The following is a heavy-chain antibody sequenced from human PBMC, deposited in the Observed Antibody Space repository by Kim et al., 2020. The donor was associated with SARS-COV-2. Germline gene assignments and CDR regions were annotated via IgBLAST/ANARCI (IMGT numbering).Heavy chain of an antibody. CDR1: GGSISSSSYY. J-gene: IGHJ4*02. D-gene: IGHD6-13*01. CDR2: IYYSGST. V-gene: IGHV4-39*01. CDR3: ARHGFGIGIAAAGTFLDY. Sequence: SETLSLTCTVSGGSISSSSYYWGWIRQPPGKGLEWIGSIYYSGSTYYNPSLKSRVTISVDTSKNQFSLKLSSVTAADTAVYYCARHGFGIGIAAAGTFLDYWGQGTLVTVSS.